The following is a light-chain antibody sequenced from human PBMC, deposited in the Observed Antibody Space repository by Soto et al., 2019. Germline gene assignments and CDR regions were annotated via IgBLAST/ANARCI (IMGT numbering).Light chain of an antibody. Sequence: DIQMTQSPSSLSASVGDRVTITCRASQGISDYLAWYQQKPGKVPKLLIYAASTLQSGVPSRFSGSGSGTEFSLTISSLQPEDVASYYCQKYVSAPWMFGQGTKVEIK. CDR1: QGISDY. V-gene: IGKV1-27*01. CDR2: AAS. J-gene: IGKJ1*01. CDR3: QKYVSAPWM.